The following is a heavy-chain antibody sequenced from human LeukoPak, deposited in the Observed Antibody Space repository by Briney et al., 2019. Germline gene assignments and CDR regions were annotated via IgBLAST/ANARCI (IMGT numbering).Heavy chain of an antibody. CDR1: GGSISSSSYY. J-gene: IGHJ6*03. Sequence: SETLSLTCTVSGGSISSSSYYWGWIRQPPGKGLEWIGSIYYSGSTYYNPSLKSRATISVDTSKNQFSLKLSSVTAADTAVYYCASKIPGYCSSTSCYKYYYYYYMDVWGKGTTVTVSS. CDR2: IYYSGST. V-gene: IGHV4-39*01. D-gene: IGHD2-2*01. CDR3: ASKIPGYCSSTSCYKYYYYYYMDV.